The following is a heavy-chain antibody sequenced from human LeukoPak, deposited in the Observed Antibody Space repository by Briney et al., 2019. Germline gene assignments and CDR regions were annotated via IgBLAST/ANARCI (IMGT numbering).Heavy chain of an antibody. J-gene: IGHJ5*02. V-gene: IGHV1-69*05. D-gene: IGHD5-12*01. CDR3: ARVRWLRYANWFDP. Sequence: ASVKVSSKAYGGTFSSYATSWERQAPGQGLEWMGGIIPIFGTANYAQKFQGRVTITTDESTSTAYMELSSLRSEDTAVYYCARVRWLRYANWFDPWGQGTLVAVSS. CDR2: IIPIFGTA. CDR1: GGTFSSYA.